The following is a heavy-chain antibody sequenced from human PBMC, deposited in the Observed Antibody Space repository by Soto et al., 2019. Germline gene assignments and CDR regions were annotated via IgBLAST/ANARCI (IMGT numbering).Heavy chain of an antibody. CDR2: ISSSSSYI. CDR1: GFTFSSYS. D-gene: IGHD2-21*02. J-gene: IGHJ6*02. V-gene: IGHV3-21*01. Sequence: GGSLRLSCAASGFTFSSYSMNWVRQAPGKGLEWVSSISSSSSYIYYADSVKGRFTISRDNAKNSLYLQMNSLRAEDTAVYYCARSLVDHIVVVTAAYYYYGMDVWGQGTTVTVSS. CDR3: ARSLVDHIVVVTAAYYYYGMDV.